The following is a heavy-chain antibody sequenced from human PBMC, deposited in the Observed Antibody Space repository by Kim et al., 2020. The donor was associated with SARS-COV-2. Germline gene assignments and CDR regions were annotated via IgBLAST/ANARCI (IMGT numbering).Heavy chain of an antibody. CDR2: IYPGDSDT. J-gene: IGHJ4*02. CDR3: ARPPLYYYDSSGYYNYFDY. V-gene: IGHV5-51*01. Sequence: GESLKISCKGSGYSFTSYWIGWVRQMPGKGLEWMGIIYPGDSDTRHSPSFQGQVTISADKSISTAYLQWSSLKASDTAMYYCARPPLYYYDSSGYYNYFDYWGQGTLVTVSS. D-gene: IGHD3-22*01. CDR1: GYSFTSYW.